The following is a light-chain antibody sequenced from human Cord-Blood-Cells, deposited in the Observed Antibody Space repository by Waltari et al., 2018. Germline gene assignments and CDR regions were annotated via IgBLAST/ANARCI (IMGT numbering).Light chain of an antibody. Sequence: EIVLTQSPGTLSLSPGERATLSCRASQSVRSSYLAWYQHKPGQAPRLLIYGASSRATGIPDRFSGSVSGTDFTLTISRLEPEDFAVYYCQQYGSSPRTFGQGTKVEIK. CDR2: GAS. CDR1: QSVRSSY. CDR3: QQYGSSPRT. V-gene: IGKV3-20*01. J-gene: IGKJ1*01.